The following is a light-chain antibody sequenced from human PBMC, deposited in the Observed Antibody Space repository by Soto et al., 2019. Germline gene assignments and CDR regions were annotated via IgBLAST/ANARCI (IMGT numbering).Light chain of an antibody. CDR1: QSVTRNQ. CDR2: GAS. CDR3: HQYGSSPLT. V-gene: IGKV3-20*01. Sequence: ETVLTQSPGTLSLSPGERATLSCRASQSVTRNQLAWYRHKPGQVPRLLIYGASSRATGITDRFSGSGSGTDFTLTISRLEPEDFAVYYCHQYGSSPLTFGGGTKVEIK. J-gene: IGKJ4*01.